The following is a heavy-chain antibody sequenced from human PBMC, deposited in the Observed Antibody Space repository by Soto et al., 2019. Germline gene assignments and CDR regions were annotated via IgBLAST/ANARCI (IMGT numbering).Heavy chain of an antibody. J-gene: IGHJ6*02. Sequence: EVHLVESGGGLIQPGGSLRLSCAASGFTVGNNYMTWVRQAPGKGLEWVSLVYSHGATYYADSVKGRFTISRDSSKNTFYLQLNSLRAEATAMYYCTTSPRVGVWGQGTTVTVSS. D-gene: IGHD3-10*01. CDR1: GFTVGNNY. V-gene: IGHV3-53*01. CDR2: VYSHGAT. CDR3: TTSPRVGV.